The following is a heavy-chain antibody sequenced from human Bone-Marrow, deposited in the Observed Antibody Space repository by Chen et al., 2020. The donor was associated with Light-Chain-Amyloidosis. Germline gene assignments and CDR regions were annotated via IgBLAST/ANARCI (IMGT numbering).Heavy chain of an antibody. Sequence: EVQLEQPGPEVKNPGESLTISCKGSGYTFPNYWIGWVRQMPGKGLEWMGVIYPDDSDARYSPSFEGQDTISADKSITTAYLQWRSLKASDTAMYYCARRRDGYNFDYWGQGTLVTVSS. CDR1: GYTFPNYW. V-gene: IGHV5-51*01. CDR3: ARRRDGYNFDY. J-gene: IGHJ4*02. CDR2: IYPDDSDA. D-gene: IGHD5-12*01.